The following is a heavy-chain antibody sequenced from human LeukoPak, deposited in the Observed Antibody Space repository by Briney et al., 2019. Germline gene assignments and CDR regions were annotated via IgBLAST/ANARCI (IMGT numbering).Heavy chain of an antibody. Sequence: PSETLSLTCAVYGGSFRGYYWSWIRQPPGKGLEWIGEINHSGSTNYTPSLKSRVTISVDTSKNQFSLTLSSVTAADTGVYYCARGIAAAGHYYYYMGVWGKGTTVTVSS. D-gene: IGHD6-13*01. CDR1: GGSFRGYY. V-gene: IGHV4-34*01. CDR3: ARGIAAAGHYYYYMGV. CDR2: INHSGST. J-gene: IGHJ6*03.